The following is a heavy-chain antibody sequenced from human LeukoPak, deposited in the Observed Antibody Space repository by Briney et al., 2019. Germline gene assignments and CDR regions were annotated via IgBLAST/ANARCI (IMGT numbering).Heavy chain of an antibody. J-gene: IGHJ3*02. V-gene: IGHV4-30-4*08. CDR3: ARVHTNYGDYSAFDI. CDR1: GGSISSGDYY. Sequence: PSQTLSLTCTVSGGSISSGDYYWSCIRQPPGKGLECIGYIYYSGSTYYNPSLKSRVTISVDTSKHQFSLKLSSVTAADTAVYYCARVHTNYGDYSAFDIWGQGTMVTVSS. D-gene: IGHD4-17*01. CDR2: IYYSGST.